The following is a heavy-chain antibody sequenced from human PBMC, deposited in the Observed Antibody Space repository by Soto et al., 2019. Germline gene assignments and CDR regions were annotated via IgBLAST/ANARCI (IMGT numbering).Heavy chain of an antibody. CDR2: IYHSGSP. CDR1: GGSISSTNW. V-gene: IGHV4-4*02. J-gene: IGHJ5*02. CDR3: ATLPHRIVVALLPIPT. D-gene: IGHD2-21*01. Sequence: QVQLRESGPGLVKTSGTLSLTCVVSGGSISSTNWWTWVRQPPGKGLEWIGEIYHSGSPTFSPSLRGRSTISVHKSNNQFSLRLRSVTAADTAVYYCATLPHRIVVALLPIPTWGQGILVTVSS.